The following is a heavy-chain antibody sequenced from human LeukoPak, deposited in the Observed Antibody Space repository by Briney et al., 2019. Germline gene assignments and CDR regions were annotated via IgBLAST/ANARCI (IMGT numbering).Heavy chain of an antibody. CDR1: GGSISSYY. Sequence: SETLSLTCTVSGGSISSYYWSWIRQPPGKGLEWIGYIYYSGSTNHNPSLKSRVTISVDTSKNQFSLKLSSVTAADTAVYYCARDRRRPLRPYYDFWSGYYMSAFDIWGQGTMVTVSS. D-gene: IGHD3-3*01. V-gene: IGHV4-59*01. CDR2: IYYSGST. J-gene: IGHJ3*02. CDR3: ARDRRRPLRPYYDFWSGYYMSAFDI.